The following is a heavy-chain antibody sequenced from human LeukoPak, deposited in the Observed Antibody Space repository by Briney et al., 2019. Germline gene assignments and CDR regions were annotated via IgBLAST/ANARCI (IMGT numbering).Heavy chain of an antibody. CDR3: AKSPSGSYGNPFDY. J-gene: IGHJ4*02. CDR1: GFTFSSYA. V-gene: IGHV3-23*01. CDR2: ISGSGGST. D-gene: IGHD3-10*01. Sequence: GGSLRLSYAASGFTFSSYAMSWVRQAPGKGLEWVSAISGSGGSTYYADSVKGRFTISRDNSKNTLYLQMNSLRAEDTAVYYCAKSPSGSYGNPFDYWGQGTLVTVSS.